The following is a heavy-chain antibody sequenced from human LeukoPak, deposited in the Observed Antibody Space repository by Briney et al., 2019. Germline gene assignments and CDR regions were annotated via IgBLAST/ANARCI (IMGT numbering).Heavy chain of an antibody. Sequence: SGGSLRLSCAASGFTFCSYEMNWVRQAPGKGLEWVSYISSSGSTIYYADSVKGRFTISRDNAKNSLYLQMNSLRAEDTAVYCCARGQDFQWLVLYYFDYWGQGTLVTVCS. V-gene: IGHV3-48*03. CDR2: ISSSGSTI. D-gene: IGHD6-19*01. CDR1: GFTFCSYE. CDR3: ARGQDFQWLVLYYFDY. J-gene: IGHJ4*02.